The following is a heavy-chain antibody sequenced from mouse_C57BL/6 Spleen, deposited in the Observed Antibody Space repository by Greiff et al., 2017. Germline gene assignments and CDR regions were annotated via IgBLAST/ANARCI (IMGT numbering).Heavy chain of an antibody. CDR1: GYTFTDYE. Sequence: QVQLQQSGAELVRPGASVTLSCKASGYTFTDYEMHWVKQTPVHGLEWIGAIDPETGGTAYNQKFKGKAILTADKSSSTAYMELRSLTSEDSAVXYCTRVLRPYYYAMDYWGQGTSVTVSS. J-gene: IGHJ4*01. D-gene: IGHD1-2*01. CDR2: IDPETGGT. CDR3: TRVLRPYYYAMDY. V-gene: IGHV1-15*01.